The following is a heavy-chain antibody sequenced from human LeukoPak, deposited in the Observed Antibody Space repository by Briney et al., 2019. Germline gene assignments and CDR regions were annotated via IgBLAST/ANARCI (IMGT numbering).Heavy chain of an antibody. CDR3: AGVLLWFGEPHYGMDV. Sequence: GASVKVSCKASGYTFTSYDINWVRQATGQGLEWMGWMNPNSGNTGYAQKFQGRVTMTRNTSISTAYMELSSLRSEDTAVYYCAGVLLWFGEPHYGMDVWGQGTTVTVSS. J-gene: IGHJ6*02. CDR2: MNPNSGNT. CDR1: GYTFTSYD. V-gene: IGHV1-8*01. D-gene: IGHD3-10*01.